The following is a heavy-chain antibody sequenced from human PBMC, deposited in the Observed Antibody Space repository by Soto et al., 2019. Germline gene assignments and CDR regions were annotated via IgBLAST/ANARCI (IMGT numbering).Heavy chain of an antibody. CDR3: ATNEGRDGYRFDY. CDR2: IIPIFGTP. CDR1: GVTFTRQD. Sequence: SVKVSCKASGVTFTRQDMRWVRQAPGQGLEWMGGIIPIFGTPQYAEKFQDRVTITADESTSTAYMELSSLTSEDTAVYYCATNEGRDGYRFDYWGKGTLVTVSS. J-gene: IGHJ4*02. V-gene: IGHV1-69*13. D-gene: IGHD5-12*01.